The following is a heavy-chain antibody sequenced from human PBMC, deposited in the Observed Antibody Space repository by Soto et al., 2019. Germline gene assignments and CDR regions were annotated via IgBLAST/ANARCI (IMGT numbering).Heavy chain of an antibody. D-gene: IGHD2-8*02. CDR3: ARDKITGLFDY. J-gene: IGHJ4*02. CDR1: GGPIYSGGYS. CDR2: IHHSGST. Sequence: PSETLSLTCAVSGGPIYSGGYSWNWIRRPPGKGLEWIGYIHHSGSTCYNPSLKSRVSISLDRSKNQFSLKLTSVTAADTAVYYCARDKITGLFDYWGQGTLVTVSS. V-gene: IGHV4-30-2*01.